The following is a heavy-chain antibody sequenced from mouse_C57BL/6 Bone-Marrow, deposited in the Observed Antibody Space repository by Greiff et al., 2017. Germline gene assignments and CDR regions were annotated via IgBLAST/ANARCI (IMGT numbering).Heavy chain of an antibody. D-gene: IGHD1-1*01. CDR1: GFTFSSYA. CDR2: ISDGGSYT. CDR3: ARGSITTVPYYYAMDY. J-gene: IGHJ4*01. V-gene: IGHV5-4*03. Sequence: EVKLVESGGGLVKPGGSLKLSCAASGFTFSSYAMSWVRQTPEKRLEWVATISDGGSYTNYPDKVKGRFTISRDNAKNNLYLQMSHLKSEDTAMYYCARGSITTVPYYYAMDYWGQGTSVTVSS.